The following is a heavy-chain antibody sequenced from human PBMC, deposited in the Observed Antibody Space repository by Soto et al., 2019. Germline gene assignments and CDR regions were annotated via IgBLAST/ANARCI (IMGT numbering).Heavy chain of an antibody. CDR3: VRDQALAPTVWGY. D-gene: IGHD7-27*01. CDR1: GDSIRSGGHY. J-gene: IGHJ4*02. V-gene: IGHV4-31*03. Sequence: PSETLSLTCSVSGDSIRSGGHYWNWIRQHPEKGLEWIGYIHYSGSTHYNPSLRSRLTISLDTSKNQLFLRLTSVTAADTALYYWVRDQALAPTVWGYWGQGIKVTVYS. CDR2: IHYSGST.